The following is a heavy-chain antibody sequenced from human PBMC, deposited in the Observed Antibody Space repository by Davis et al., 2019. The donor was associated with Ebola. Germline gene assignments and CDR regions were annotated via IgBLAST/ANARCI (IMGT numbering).Heavy chain of an antibody. Sequence: PGGSLRLSCAASGFTFSSYAMSWVRQAPGKGLEWVSAISGSGGSTYYADSVKGRFTISRDNSKNTLYLQMNSLRAEDTAVYYCAKGPGRVPAAIWSGQRYYYYGMDVWGQGTTVTVSS. CDR1: GFTFSSYA. J-gene: IGHJ6*02. V-gene: IGHV3-23*01. D-gene: IGHD2-2*01. CDR2: ISGSGGST. CDR3: AKGPGRVPAAIWSGQRYYYYGMDV.